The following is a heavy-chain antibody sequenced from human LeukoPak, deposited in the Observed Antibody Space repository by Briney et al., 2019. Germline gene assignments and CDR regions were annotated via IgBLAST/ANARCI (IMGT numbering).Heavy chain of an antibody. J-gene: IGHJ4*02. V-gene: IGHV4-39*07. CDR2: IYYSGST. D-gene: IGHD2-2*01. Sequence: SETLSLTCTVSGGSISSSSYYWGWIRQPPGKGLEWIGSIYYSGSTYYNPSIKSPVTISIDRSKNQFSLKLSSVTAADTPVYYCARAGTPPRYCSSTSCYSHPHGSFDYWGQGTLVTVSS. CDR1: GGSISSSSYY. CDR3: ARAGTPPRYCSSTSCYSHPHGSFDY.